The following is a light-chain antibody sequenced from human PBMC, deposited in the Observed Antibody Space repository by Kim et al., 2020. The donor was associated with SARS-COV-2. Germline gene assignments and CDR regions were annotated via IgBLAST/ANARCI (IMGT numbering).Light chain of an antibody. CDR1: QSVSSSY. V-gene: IGKV3-20*01. J-gene: IGKJ3*01. CDR2: GAS. Sequence: LSPGERATLSCRASQSVSSSYLAWYQQKPGQAPRLLIYGASSRATGIPDRFSGSGSGTDFTLTISRLEPEDFAMYYCQQYGSSPRTFGPGTKVDIK. CDR3: QQYGSSPRT.